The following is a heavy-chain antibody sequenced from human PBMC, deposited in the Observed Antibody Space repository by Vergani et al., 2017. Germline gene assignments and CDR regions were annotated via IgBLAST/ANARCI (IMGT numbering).Heavy chain of an antibody. Sequence: VQLVQSGAEVRKPGASVTVSCTASGYIFKNYYIHWLRQAPGQAFEWMGILNPTTGHTTAAQKFMGRVDMTRDPSTDTSTRTVQRTLSSLRSEDTAVYYCARSIWYAAGATCRAYYFDHWGQGTRVTVSS. CDR2: LNPTTGHT. CDR1: GYIFKNYY. D-gene: IGHD2-21*01. V-gene: IGHV1-46*02. CDR3: ARSIWYAAGATCRAYYFDH. J-gene: IGHJ5*02.